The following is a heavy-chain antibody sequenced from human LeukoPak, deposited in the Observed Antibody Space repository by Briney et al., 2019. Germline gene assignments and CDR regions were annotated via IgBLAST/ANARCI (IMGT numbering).Heavy chain of an antibody. CDR2: ISGSGGST. J-gene: IGHJ4*02. D-gene: IGHD5-24*01. CDR1: GFTFSSYA. Sequence: GGSLRLSCAASGFTFSSYAMSWVRQAPGKGLEWVSAISGSGGSTYYADSVKGRFTISRDNSKDTLYLQMNSLRAEDTAVYYCARAPRGRDGYNPYYFDYWGQGTLVTFSS. V-gene: IGHV3-23*01. CDR3: ARAPRGRDGYNPYYFDY.